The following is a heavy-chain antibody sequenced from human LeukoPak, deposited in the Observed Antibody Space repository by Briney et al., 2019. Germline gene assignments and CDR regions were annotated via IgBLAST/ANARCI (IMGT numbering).Heavy chain of an antibody. CDR3: ASSVRSSWDAPNDAFDI. J-gene: IGHJ3*02. CDR1: GFTFSSYA. CDR2: ISSNGGST. V-gene: IGHV3-64*01. D-gene: IGHD6-13*01. Sequence: GGSLRLSCAASGFTFSSYAMHWVRQAPGKGLEYVSAISSNGGSTYYANSVKGRFTISRDNSKNTLYLQMGNLRAEDMAVYYCASSVRSSWDAPNDAFDIWGQGTMVTVSS.